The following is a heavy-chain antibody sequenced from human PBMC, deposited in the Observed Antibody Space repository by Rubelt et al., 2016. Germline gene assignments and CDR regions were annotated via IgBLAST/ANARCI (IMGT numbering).Heavy chain of an antibody. Sequence: EVQLVESGGGLVQPGGSLRLSCAASGFTFSSYWMSWVRQAPGEGLVWVSRINSDGSITNYADSVRGRFTISRDNSKNTLSLQMNSLRAEDSAVYYCARFEVSGYDPDCWGQGTLVTVSS. CDR3: ARFEVSGYDPDC. D-gene: IGHD5-12*01. CDR1: GFTFSSYW. V-gene: IGHV3-74*02. CDR2: INSDGSIT. J-gene: IGHJ4*02.